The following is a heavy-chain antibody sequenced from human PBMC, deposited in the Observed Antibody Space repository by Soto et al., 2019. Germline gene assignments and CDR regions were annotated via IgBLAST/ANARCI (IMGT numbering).Heavy chain of an antibody. V-gene: IGHV4-30-4*01. CDR1: GGSSSSGDYY. CDR2: IYYSGST. D-gene: IGHD5-18*01. CDR3: ARDDPQLWLY. Sequence: SETLSLTCTVSGGSSSSGDYYWSWIRQPPGKGLEWIGYIYYSGSTYYNPSLKSRVTISVDTSKNQFSLKLSSVTAADTAVYYCARDDPQLWLYWGQGTLVTVSS. J-gene: IGHJ4*02.